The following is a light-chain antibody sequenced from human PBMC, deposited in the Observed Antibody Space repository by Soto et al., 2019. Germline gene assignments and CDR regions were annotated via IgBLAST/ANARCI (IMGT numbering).Light chain of an antibody. Sequence: IVLTQSPGTLSLSPGEGATLSCRASQSIXSSDLAWDQQKPGQAPRLLXDDASSRATGSPNRLSGSGSGTDFTLTISRLDPEDFAVYYCQQYGSSPWTFGQGTKVDIK. CDR2: DAS. CDR3: QQYGSSPWT. V-gene: IGKV3-20*01. CDR1: QSIXSSD. J-gene: IGKJ1*01.